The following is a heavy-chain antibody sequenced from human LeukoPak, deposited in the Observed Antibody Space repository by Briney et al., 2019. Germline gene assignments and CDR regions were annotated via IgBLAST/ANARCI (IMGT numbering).Heavy chain of an antibody. CDR3: ARDTGYYMDV. V-gene: IGHV3-21*04. D-gene: IGHD2-8*02. CDR2: ISSSRTYL. CDR1: GFILSSYS. J-gene: IGHJ6*03. Sequence: GGSLRLSCAASGFILSSYSMNWVGQAPGKGLEWFSSISSSRTYLCYPHSVKGRLTIPRDNSQHTLYLQMNSLRAEDTAGYYCARDTGYYMDVWGKGNTVTISS.